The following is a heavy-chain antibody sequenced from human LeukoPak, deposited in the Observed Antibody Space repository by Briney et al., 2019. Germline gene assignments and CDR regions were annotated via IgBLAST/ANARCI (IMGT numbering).Heavy chain of an antibody. CDR2: IYPGDSDT. CDR1: GYSFTSYW. D-gene: IGHD6-6*01. CDR3: ASSSSSSGPGFDY. Sequence: GESLKISCKGSGYSFTSYWIGWVRQMPGKGLEWMGIIYPGDSDTRYSPSFQGQVTISADKSISTAYLQWSSLKASDTAMYYCASSSSSSGPGFDYWGQGTLVTVSS. V-gene: IGHV5-51*01. J-gene: IGHJ4*02.